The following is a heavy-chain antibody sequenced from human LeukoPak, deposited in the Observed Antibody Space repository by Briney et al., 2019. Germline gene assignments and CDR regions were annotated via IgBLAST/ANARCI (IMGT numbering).Heavy chain of an antibody. Sequence: PGGSLRLSCVASGYTFSHYWMSWVRQTPGKGLEWVASISSGGYPTYYVDSVRGRFTISRDNVKNSLYLEMNNLRAEDTAIYFCAREGAYSSSSDVDYWGQGTLVTVSS. J-gene: IGHJ4*02. D-gene: IGHD6-6*01. V-gene: IGHV3-7*01. CDR2: ISSGGYPT. CDR3: AREGAYSSSSDVDY. CDR1: GYTFSHYW.